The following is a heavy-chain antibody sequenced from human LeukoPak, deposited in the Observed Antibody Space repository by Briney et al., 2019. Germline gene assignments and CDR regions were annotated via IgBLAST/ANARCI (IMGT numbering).Heavy chain of an antibody. CDR2: IIPILGIA. J-gene: IGHJ6*02. Sequence: GASVKVSCKASGGTFSSYAISWVRQAPGQGLEWMGRIIPILGIANYAQKFQGRVTITADKSTSTAYMELSSLRSEDTAVYYCARATGRGYSGYEPYYYYYGMDVWGQGTTVTVSS. CDR1: GGTFSSYA. D-gene: IGHD5-12*01. CDR3: ARATGRGYSGYEPYYYYYGMDV. V-gene: IGHV1-69*04.